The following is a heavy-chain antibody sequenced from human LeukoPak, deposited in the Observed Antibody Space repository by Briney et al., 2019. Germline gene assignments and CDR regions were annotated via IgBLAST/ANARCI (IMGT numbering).Heavy chain of an antibody. J-gene: IGHJ4*02. CDR3: ARHLRVGARQEFDY. V-gene: IGHV4-39*01. CDR1: GGSISSSNYY. CDR2: ILYSGTT. D-gene: IGHD5/OR15-5a*01. Sequence: SETLSLTCTVSGGSISSSNYYWGWIRQPPGKGLEWIGSILYSGTTYYNPSLESRITISVDTPKNQVSLKLNSVTAADTAVFYCARHLRVGARQEFDYWGRGTLVTVSS.